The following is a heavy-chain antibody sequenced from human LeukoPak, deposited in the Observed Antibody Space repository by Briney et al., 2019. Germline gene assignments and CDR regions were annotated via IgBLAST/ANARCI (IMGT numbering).Heavy chain of an antibody. Sequence: GGSLRLSCVASGFSFSTSLMGWVRQAPGKGLEWVSAISGGGETTYYADSVKGRFTVSRDNSESTLYLRMDSLGADDTAVYYCAKVREAWDYWGQGTQVTVSS. V-gene: IGHV3-23*01. CDR1: GFSFSTSL. D-gene: IGHD5-24*01. J-gene: IGHJ4*02. CDR3: AKVREAWDY. CDR2: ISGGGETT.